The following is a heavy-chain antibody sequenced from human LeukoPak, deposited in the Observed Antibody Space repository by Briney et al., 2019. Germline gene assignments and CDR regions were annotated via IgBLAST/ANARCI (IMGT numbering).Heavy chain of an antibody. CDR3: ARDGQYQLLFSIGDY. CDR1: GFTFSSYG. V-gene: IGHV3-30*03. Sequence: PGRSLRLSCAASGFTFSSYGMHWVRQAPGKGLEWVAVISYDGSNKYYADSVKGRFTISRDNAKNSLYLQMNSLRAEDTAVYYCARDGQYQLLFSIGDYWGQGTLVTVSS. D-gene: IGHD2-2*01. J-gene: IGHJ4*02. CDR2: ISYDGSNK.